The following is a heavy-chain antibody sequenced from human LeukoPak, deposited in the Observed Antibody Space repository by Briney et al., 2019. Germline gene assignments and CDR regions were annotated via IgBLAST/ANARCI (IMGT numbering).Heavy chain of an antibody. J-gene: IGHJ6*03. D-gene: IGHD3-3*01. CDR1: GGSISSYY. CDR3: ARVSRSGYPYYYYYYMDV. V-gene: IGHV4-59*12. CDR2: IYYSGST. Sequence: SETLSLTCTVSGGSISSYYWSWIRQPPGKGLEWIGYIYYSGSTNYNPSLESRVTISVDTSKNQFSLKLSSVTAADTAVYYCARVSRSGYPYYYYYYMDVWGKGTTVTVSS.